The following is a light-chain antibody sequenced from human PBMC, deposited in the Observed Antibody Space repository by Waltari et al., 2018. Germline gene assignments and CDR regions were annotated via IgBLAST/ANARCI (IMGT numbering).Light chain of an antibody. CDR3: QSYDSSLSGVV. J-gene: IGLJ3*02. CDR1: STNIGAGYD. Sequence: QSVLTQPPSVSGAPGQRVTIPCTGSSTNIGAGYDVTWYQQLPGTAPKLLIYDNRSRPSGVPDRFSGSKSGTSASLAITGLQAEDEADYYCQSYDSSLSGVVFGGGTKLTVL. V-gene: IGLV1-40*01. CDR2: DNR.